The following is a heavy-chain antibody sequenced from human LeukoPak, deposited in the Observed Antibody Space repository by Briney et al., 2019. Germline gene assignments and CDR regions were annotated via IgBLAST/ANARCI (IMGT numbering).Heavy chain of an antibody. J-gene: IGHJ6*03. CDR1: GGSFSDYF. V-gene: IGHV4-34*01. CDR3: ARVGNDRPVTRYSGWSNRGVAKYSSYMDV. Sequence: SETLSLTCGVSGGSFSDYFWTWIRQITGKGLEWIGEVDHRGSTKYNPSLRSRVTISADPSNNHFSLRLSSMTAADTAVYFCARVGNDRPVTRYSGWSNRGVAKYSSYMDVWGKGSPVAVSS. D-gene: IGHD3-9*01. CDR2: VDHRGST.